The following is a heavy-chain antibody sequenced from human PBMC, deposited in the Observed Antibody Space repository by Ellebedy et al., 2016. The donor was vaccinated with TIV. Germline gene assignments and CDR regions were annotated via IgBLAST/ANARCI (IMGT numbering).Heavy chain of an antibody. J-gene: IGHJ3*02. CDR1: GGSNSSYS. CDR2: ISYTGNT. Sequence: MPSETMSLTCTVSGGSNSSYSWSWIRQPPGKGLEWIGYISYTGNTNYNPSLKSRVTVSVDKSKNQFSLKVNSVTAADTAVYYCARVGRELVREDGMNDVFDIWGQGTMVTVSS. V-gene: IGHV4-59*01. D-gene: IGHD6-13*01. CDR3: ARVGRELVREDGMNDVFDI.